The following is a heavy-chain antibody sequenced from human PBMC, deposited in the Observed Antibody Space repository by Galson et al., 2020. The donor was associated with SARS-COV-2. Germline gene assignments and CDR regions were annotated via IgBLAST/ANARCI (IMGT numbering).Heavy chain of an antibody. J-gene: IGHJ6*02. CDR1: GFTVSSNY. CDR2: IYSGGST. CDR3: ARDFVLRYFDWLLFNGMDV. V-gene: IGHV3-53*04. Sequence: TGGSLRLSCAASGFTVSSNYMSWVRQAPGKGLEWVSVIYSGGSTYYADSVKGRFTISRHNSKNTLYLQMNSLRAEDTAVYYCARDFVLRYFDWLLFNGMDVWGQGTRSPSP. D-gene: IGHD3-9*01.